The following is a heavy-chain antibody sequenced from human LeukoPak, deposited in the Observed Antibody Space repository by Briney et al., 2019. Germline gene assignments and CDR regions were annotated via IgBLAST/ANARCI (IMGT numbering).Heavy chain of an antibody. Sequence: GGSLRLSCAAAGFSFSGYWMHWVRHAPGKGLVWVSRINVDGSSRSYADSVKGRFTISRDNAKNSLYLQMNSLRAEDTAVYYCARGGDSSGYYYSPFDYWGQGTLVTVSS. CDR2: INVDGSSR. CDR3: ARGGDSSGYYYSPFDY. D-gene: IGHD3-22*01. CDR1: GFSFSGYW. J-gene: IGHJ4*02. V-gene: IGHV3-74*01.